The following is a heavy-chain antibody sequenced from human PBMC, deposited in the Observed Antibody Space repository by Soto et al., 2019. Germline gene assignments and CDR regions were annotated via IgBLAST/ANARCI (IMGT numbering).Heavy chain of an antibody. D-gene: IGHD1-26*01. Sequence: SETLSLTCTVSGGSITSYYWSWIRQPPGEGLEWIGYIHYTGSTNYSPSLKSRVTISVDTSKNQFSLKLSSVTAADTAVYYCARRYGGNFDYWGQGTLVTVSS. V-gene: IGHV4-59*01. CDR3: ARRYGGNFDY. CDR1: GGSITSYY. CDR2: IHYTGST. J-gene: IGHJ4*02.